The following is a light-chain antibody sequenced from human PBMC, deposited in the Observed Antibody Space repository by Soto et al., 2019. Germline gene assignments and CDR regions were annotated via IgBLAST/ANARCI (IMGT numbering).Light chain of an antibody. J-gene: IGLJ3*02. CDR3: SSYTSSSTRV. CDR2: EVS. V-gene: IGLV2-14*01. Sequence: QSALTQPASVSGSPGQSITISCTGTSSDVGGYNYVSWYQQHPGKAPKHMIYEVSNRPSGVSKRCSGSKSGNTASLTISGLDAEDEADYYCSSYTSSSTRVFGGGTQLTVL. CDR1: SSDVGGYNY.